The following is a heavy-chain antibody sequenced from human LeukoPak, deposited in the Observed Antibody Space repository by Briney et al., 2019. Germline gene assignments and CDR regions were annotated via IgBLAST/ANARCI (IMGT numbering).Heavy chain of an antibody. D-gene: IGHD2-2*02. Sequence: GGSLRLSCAASGFTLSSYAMSWVRQAPGKGLEWVSAISGSGGSTYYADSLKGRFTISRYNSNNTLYLQMNSLRAEDTAVYYCAPAPQYQLLYEGHYFDYWGQGTLVTVSS. CDR1: GFTLSSYA. CDR3: APAPQYQLLYEGHYFDY. V-gene: IGHV3-23*01. CDR2: ISGSGGST. J-gene: IGHJ4*02.